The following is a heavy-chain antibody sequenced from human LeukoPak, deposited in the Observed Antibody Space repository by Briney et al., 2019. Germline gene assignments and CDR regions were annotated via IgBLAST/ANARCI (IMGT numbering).Heavy chain of an antibody. CDR2: ISAGGSNT. V-gene: IGHV3-23*01. J-gene: IGHJ4*02. CDR1: GFTFSSYG. Sequence: GGSLRLSCAASGFTFSSYGMSWGRQAPGKGLEWVSGISAGGSNTYYADSVMGRFTISRDNSKNTLYLQMNSLRAEDTAVYYCAKDLYGGNGGFDYWGQGTLVTVSS. CDR3: AKDLYGGNGGFDY. D-gene: IGHD4-23*01.